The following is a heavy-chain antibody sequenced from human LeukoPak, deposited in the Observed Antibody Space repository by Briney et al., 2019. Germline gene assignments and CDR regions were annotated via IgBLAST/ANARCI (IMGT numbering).Heavy chain of an antibody. CDR1: GFTFSSYW. CDR2: INSDGSSI. V-gene: IGHV3-74*03. D-gene: IGHD5-12*01. J-gene: IGHJ4*02. CDR3: AREGRVSGYDFDC. Sequence: QAGGSLRLSCAASGFTFSSYWMHWVRQAPGKGLVWVSRINSDGSSITYADSVKGRFTISRDNAKNTLYLQMNCLRVEDTAVYYCAREGRVSGYDFDCWGQGTLVTVSS.